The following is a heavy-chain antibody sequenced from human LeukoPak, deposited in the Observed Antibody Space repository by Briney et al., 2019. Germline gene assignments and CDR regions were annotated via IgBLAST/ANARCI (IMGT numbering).Heavy chain of an antibody. CDR3: ASGVTMIEP. V-gene: IGHV4-34*01. D-gene: IGHD3-22*01. J-gene: IGHJ5*02. CDR2: INHSGST. CDR1: GGSISSYY. Sequence: PSETLSLTCTVSGGSISSYYWSWIRQPPGKGLEWIGEINHSGSTNYNPSLKSRVTISVDTSKNQFSLKLSSVTAADTAVYYCASGVTMIEPWGQGTLVTVSS.